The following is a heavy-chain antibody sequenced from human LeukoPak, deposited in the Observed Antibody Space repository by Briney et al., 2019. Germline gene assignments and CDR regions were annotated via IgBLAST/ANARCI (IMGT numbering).Heavy chain of an antibody. CDR3: AELGITMIGGV. Sequence: GGSLRLSCAASGFTFTTYGMNWVRQAPGKGLEWVSYISSSGSTIYYADSVKGRFTISRDNAKNSLYLQMNSLRAEDTAVYYCAELGITMIGGVWGKGTTVTISS. J-gene: IGHJ6*04. D-gene: IGHD3-10*02. CDR1: GFTFTTYG. CDR2: ISSSGSTI. V-gene: IGHV3-48*04.